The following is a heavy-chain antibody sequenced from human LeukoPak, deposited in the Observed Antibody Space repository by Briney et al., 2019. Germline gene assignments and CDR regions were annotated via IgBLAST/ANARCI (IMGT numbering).Heavy chain of an antibody. D-gene: IGHD1-26*01. CDR1: GFTFSSYW. CDR2: IKQDGSEK. CDR3: ARLPKVGATENWFDP. J-gene: IGHJ5*02. V-gene: IGHV3-7*01. Sequence: GGSLRLSCAASGFTFSSYWMSWVRQAPGKGLEWVANIKQDGSEKYYVDSVKGRFTISRGNAKNSLYLQMNSLRAEDTAVYYCARLPKVGATENWFDPWGQGTLVTVSS.